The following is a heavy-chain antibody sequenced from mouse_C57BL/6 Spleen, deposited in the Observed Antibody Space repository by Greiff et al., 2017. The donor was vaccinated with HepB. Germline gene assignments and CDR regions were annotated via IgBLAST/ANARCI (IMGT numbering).Heavy chain of an antibody. CDR2: IDPSDSYT. CDR3: ARRSYYSNYVFAY. V-gene: IGHV1-69*01. Sequence: QVQLKQPGAELVMPGASVKLSCKASGYTFTSYWMHWVKQRPGQGLEWIGEIDPSDSYTNYNQKFKGKSTLTVDKSSSTAYMQLSSLTSEDSAVYYCARRSYYSNYVFAYWGQGTLVTVSA. CDR1: GYTFTSYW. J-gene: IGHJ3*01. D-gene: IGHD2-5*01.